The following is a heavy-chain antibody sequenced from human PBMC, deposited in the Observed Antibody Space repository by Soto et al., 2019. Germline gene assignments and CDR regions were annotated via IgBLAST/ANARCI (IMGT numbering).Heavy chain of an antibody. V-gene: IGHV1-69*06. CDR1: GGNFNNYT. Sequence: VRLVQSGAEVKKPGSSVKVSCEASGGNFNNYTISWVRQAPGHGLEWMGGFIPLFFTASYSQTFQGRVTITADRSTSSVYMELSSLRYEDTGVYYCQLRSVHFDDGGFPSFYYGLDVWGQGTTVTVS. CDR3: QLRSVHFDDGGFPSFYYGLDV. J-gene: IGHJ6*02. D-gene: IGHD2-15*01. CDR2: FIPLFFTA.